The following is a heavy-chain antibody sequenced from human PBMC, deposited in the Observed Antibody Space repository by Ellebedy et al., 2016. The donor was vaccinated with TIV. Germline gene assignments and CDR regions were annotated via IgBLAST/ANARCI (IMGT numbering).Heavy chain of an antibody. CDR3: ARGTLYSGNYYLFDY. D-gene: IGHD1-26*01. CDR2: RSAYNSNT. CDR1: GYTFTDYG. Sequence: ASVKVSCXASGYTFTDYGISWVRQAPGQGLEWMGWRSAYNSNTNYAQKVQGRVTMTTDTSTSTAYMELRSLRSDDTAVYYCARGTLYSGNYYLFDYWGQGTLVTVSS. J-gene: IGHJ4*02. V-gene: IGHV1-18*01.